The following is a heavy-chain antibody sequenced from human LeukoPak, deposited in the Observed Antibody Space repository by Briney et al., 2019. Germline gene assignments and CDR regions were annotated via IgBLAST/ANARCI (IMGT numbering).Heavy chain of an antibody. J-gene: IGHJ4*02. D-gene: IGHD6-13*01. CDR1: GGYISSSNYY. V-gene: IGHV4-39*07. Sequence: ASETLSLTCTVSGGYISSSNYYWVWLRQPPGKGLEWVASIFYSGSTYFNPSLKSRFTISVDTSKNKFSLKLSSVTAADTGVYLCARGGAAAGTGEFDYWGQGTLVTVSS. CDR2: IFYSGST. CDR3: ARGGAAAGTGEFDY.